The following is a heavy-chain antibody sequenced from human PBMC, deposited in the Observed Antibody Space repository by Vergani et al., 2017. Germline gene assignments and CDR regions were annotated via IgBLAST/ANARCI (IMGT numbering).Heavy chain of an antibody. CDR2: ISGSGGST. J-gene: IGHJ3*02. Sequence: EVQLLESGGGLVQPGGSLRLSCAASGFTFSSYAMSWVRQAPGKGLEWVSAISGSGGSTYYADSVKGRFTISRDNSKNTLYLQMNSLRAEDTAVYYCAKVHPHLDYGDYHDAFDIWGQGTMVTVSS. CDR3: AKVHPHLDYGDYHDAFDI. D-gene: IGHD4-17*01. CDR1: GFTFSSYA. V-gene: IGHV3-23*01.